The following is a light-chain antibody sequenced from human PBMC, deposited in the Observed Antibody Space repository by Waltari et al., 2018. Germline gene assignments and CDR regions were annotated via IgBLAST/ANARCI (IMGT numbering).Light chain of an antibody. CDR2: WAS. CDR3: QQYYTIPWT. CDR1: QNLLFPSSDNHS. J-gene: IGKJ1*01. Sequence: DIVMTQSPDSLSVSLGERATINCKSSQNLLFPSSDNHSLAWYQQKPGQPPKALIYWASSGDSGVPDRVSGSGSGTDFTLTISSLQAEDVAVYFCQQYYTIPWTVGQGTKVEI. V-gene: IGKV4-1*01.